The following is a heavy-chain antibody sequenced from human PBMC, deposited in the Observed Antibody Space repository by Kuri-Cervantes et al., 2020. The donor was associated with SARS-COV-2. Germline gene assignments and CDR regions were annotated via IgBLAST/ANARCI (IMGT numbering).Heavy chain of an antibody. Sequence: GSLRLSCAVFGGSFSGYYWSWIRQSPGKGLEWIGKINHSGSTNYNPSLSSRVTISVDMSKNQFSLGLSSVTAADTAMYYCARGREGVVPATILGLGYFLYFSMDVWGKGTAVTVSS. CDR1: GGSFSGYY. J-gene: IGHJ6*03. CDR3: ARGREGVVPATILGLGYFLYFSMDV. CDR2: INHSGST. D-gene: IGHD2-2*01. V-gene: IGHV4-34*01.